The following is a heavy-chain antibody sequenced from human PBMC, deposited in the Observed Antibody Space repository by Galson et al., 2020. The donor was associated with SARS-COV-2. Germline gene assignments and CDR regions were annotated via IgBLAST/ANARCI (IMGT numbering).Heavy chain of an antibody. V-gene: IGHV1-24*01. CDR3: ATGGSYCSGGGSLNWFDP. J-gene: IGHJ5*02. Sequence: ASVKVSCKVSGYTLTKLSINWVRQAPGKGLEWMGGINPQNGETIYAQKFQGRATMTEDTSTDTAYMELSSLRSEDTAVYYCATGGSYCSGGGSLNWFDPWGQGALVAVS. CDR1: GYTLTKLS. D-gene: IGHD2-15*01. CDR2: INPQNGET.